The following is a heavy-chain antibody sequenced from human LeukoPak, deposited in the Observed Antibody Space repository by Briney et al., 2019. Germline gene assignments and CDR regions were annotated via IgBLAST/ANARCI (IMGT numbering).Heavy chain of an antibody. J-gene: IGHJ4*02. CDR3: ARGGAAAAGIRYLRLYYFDY. V-gene: IGHV4-39*07. Sequence: SETLSLTCTVSGDSISSSSFYWAWIRQPPGKGLEWIGSIHYSGGTHYNPSLKSRVTISVDTSKNQFSLKLSSVTAADTAVYYCARGGAAAAGIRYLRLYYFDYWGQGTLVTVSS. CDR2: IHYSGGT. CDR1: GDSISSSSFY. D-gene: IGHD6-13*01.